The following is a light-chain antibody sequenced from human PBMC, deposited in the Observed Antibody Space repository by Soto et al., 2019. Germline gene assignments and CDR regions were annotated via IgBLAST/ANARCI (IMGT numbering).Light chain of an antibody. Sequence: ETVMTQSPATLSVPPGQGATLSCRASQRVGNDLAWYQQKPGQAPRLLIYGASTRATAIPARFSGSGSGTDFTLTISSLEPEDFAVYYCQQRSNWLTFGGGTKVDIK. V-gene: IGKV3-11*01. CDR2: GAS. CDR1: QRVGND. CDR3: QQRSNWLT. J-gene: IGKJ4*01.